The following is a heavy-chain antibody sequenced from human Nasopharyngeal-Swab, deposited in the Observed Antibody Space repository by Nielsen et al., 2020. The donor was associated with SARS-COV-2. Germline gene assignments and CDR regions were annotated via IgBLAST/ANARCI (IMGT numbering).Heavy chain of an antibody. CDR1: GFTFSSYS. J-gene: IGHJ4*02. Sequence: GASLKISCAASGFTFSSYSMNWVRQAPGKGLEWASSISSSSSYIYYADSVKGRFTISRDNAKNSLYLQMNSLRAEDTAVYYCARSGELRFLEWLNTRPDYWGQGTLVTVSS. CDR2: ISSSSSYI. V-gene: IGHV3-21*01. D-gene: IGHD3-3*01. CDR3: ARSGELRFLEWLNTRPDY.